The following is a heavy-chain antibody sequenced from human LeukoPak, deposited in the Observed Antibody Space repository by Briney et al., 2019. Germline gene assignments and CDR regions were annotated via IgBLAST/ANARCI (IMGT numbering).Heavy chain of an antibody. CDR2: ISAYNGNT. J-gene: IGHJ4*02. CDR1: VYTFTSYG. Sequence: ASVKVSCNSSVYTFTSYGISWVRQAPGQGLEWMGWISAYNGNTNYAQKLQGRVTMTTDTSTSTAYMELRSLRSDDTAVYYCARDFEEAAYFDYWGQGTLVTVSS. CDR3: ARDFEEAAYFDY. V-gene: IGHV1-18*01. D-gene: IGHD2-15*01.